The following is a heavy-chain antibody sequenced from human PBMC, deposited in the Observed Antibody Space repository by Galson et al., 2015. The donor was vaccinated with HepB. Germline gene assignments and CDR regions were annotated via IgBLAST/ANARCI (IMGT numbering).Heavy chain of an antibody. Sequence: QSGAEVKKPGASVKVSCKASGYTFSNYGVTWVRQVPGQGLERMGWISAKEGKTNYAQKFQDRVVMTTDTSRRRAFLELRSLRSDDTAVYYCAREHMPGPWGDYWGQGTPVAVSS. CDR3: AREHMPGPWGDY. CDR1: GYTFSNYG. V-gene: IGHV1-18*01. D-gene: IGHD7-27*01. J-gene: IGHJ4*02. CDR2: ISAKEGKT.